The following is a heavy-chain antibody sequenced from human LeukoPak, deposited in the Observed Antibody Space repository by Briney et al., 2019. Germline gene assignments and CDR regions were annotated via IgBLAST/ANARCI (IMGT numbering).Heavy chain of an antibody. D-gene: IGHD3-10*01. V-gene: IGHV3-7*03. CDR1: GFTFSNYW. CDR3: ARDSLIQYGSGSYWGFDY. Sequence: GGSLRLSCAASGFTFSNYWMSWVRQAPGKGPEWVGDIKTDGSDEYYVGSVKGRFTISRDNAKNSLYLQMNSLRAEDTAVYYCARDSLIQYGSGSYWGFDYWGQGILVTVSS. CDR2: IKTDGSDE. J-gene: IGHJ4*02.